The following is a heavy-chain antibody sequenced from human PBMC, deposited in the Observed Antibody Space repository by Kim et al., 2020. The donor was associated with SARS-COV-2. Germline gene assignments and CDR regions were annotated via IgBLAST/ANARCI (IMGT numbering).Heavy chain of an antibody. CDR1: GFTFISYA. V-gene: IGHV3-30-3*01. D-gene: IGHD6-13*01. J-gene: IGHJ6*01. Sequence: GGSLRLSCAASGFTFISYAMHWVRQAPGKGLEWVAVISYDGSNKYYADSVKGRFTISRDNSKNTLYLQMNSLRAEDTAVYYCASEYSSSWSYYYGMDVWG. CDR2: ISYDGSNK. CDR3: ASEYSSSWSYYYGMDV.